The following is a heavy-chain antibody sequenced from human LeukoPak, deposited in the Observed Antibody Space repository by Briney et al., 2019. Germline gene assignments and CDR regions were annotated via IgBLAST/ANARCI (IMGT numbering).Heavy chain of an antibody. CDR1: GYSISSGYY. V-gene: IGHV4-38-2*02. CDR2: IYHSGST. D-gene: IGHD6-13*01. CDR3: ARDTGSSSGGGSGMDV. J-gene: IGHJ6*04. Sequence: SETLSLTCAVSGYSISSGYYCGWIRQPPGKGLEWIGSIYHSGSTLYNPSLKSRVTIPVDTSKTQFSLNLSSVTAADTAVYYCARDTGSSSGGGSGMDVWGKGTTVTVSS.